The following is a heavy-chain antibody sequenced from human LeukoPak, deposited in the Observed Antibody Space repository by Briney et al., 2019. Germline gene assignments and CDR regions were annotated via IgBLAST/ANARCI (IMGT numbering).Heavy chain of an antibody. CDR3: ARVISSGYYPYYFDY. D-gene: IGHD3-22*01. CDR2: ISAYNGNT. Sequence: PRASVKVSCKASGYTFTSYGVSWVRQAPGQGLEWMGWISAYNGNTNYAQKLQGRVTMTTDTSTSTAYMELRSLRSDDTAVYYCARVISSGYYPYYFDYWGQGTLVTVSS. V-gene: IGHV1-18*01. CDR1: GYTFTSYG. J-gene: IGHJ4*02.